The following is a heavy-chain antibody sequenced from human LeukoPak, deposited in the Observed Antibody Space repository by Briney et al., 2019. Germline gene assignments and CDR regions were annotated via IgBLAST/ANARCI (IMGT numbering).Heavy chain of an antibody. J-gene: IGHJ4*02. CDR3: VKDLSYESSGYVFDY. V-gene: IGHV3-43*01. CDR2: VSWDGIT. Sequence: GGSLRLSCAASGSTFEDYTMHWVRQAPGKTLEWVSLVSWDGITYYTDSVKGRFTISRDNSKNSLYLQMDTLRSEDTAFYYCVKDLSYESSGYVFDYWGQGTLVTVSS. D-gene: IGHD3-22*01. CDR1: GSTFEDYT.